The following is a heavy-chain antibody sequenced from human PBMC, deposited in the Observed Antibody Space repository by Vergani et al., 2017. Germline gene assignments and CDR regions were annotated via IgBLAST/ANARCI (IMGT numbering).Heavy chain of an antibody. J-gene: IGHJ4*02. CDR3: GRDRTGGNSFNWIDF. V-gene: IGHV1-69*17. D-gene: IGHD4-23*01. CDR2: IIPFLGIE. Sequence: QVQLVQSGAEVKKAGSSVKLSCTASGDTFNSYAFNWVRQAPGQGLEWMGGIIPFLGIEKYAQKFQGRVTIIADKSTTTAYMDLSSLRSEDTAVYYCGRDRTGGNSFNWIDFWGQGTLVTVSS. CDR1: GDTFNSYA.